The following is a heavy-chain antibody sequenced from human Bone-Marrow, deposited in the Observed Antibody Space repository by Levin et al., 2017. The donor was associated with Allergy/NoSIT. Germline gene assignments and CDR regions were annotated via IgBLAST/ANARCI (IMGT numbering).Heavy chain of an antibody. CDR2: ISYDAADQ. V-gene: IGHV3-30*18. CDR1: GFTFSRFG. J-gene: IGHJ4*02. Sequence: LSLTCAASGFTFSRFGMHWVRQAPGKGLEWVAVISYDAADQYYADSVKGRFTISRDNSKNTVFLQMNSLRGDDTAVYYCAKDLLGDYDDYWGQGTLVTVSS. D-gene: IGHD4-17*01. CDR3: AKDLLGDYDDY.